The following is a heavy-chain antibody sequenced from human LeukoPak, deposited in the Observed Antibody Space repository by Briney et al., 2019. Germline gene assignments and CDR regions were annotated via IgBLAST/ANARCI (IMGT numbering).Heavy chain of an antibody. V-gene: IGHV3-30-3*01. Sequence: GGSLRLSCAASGFTFSTYAMHWVRQAPGKGLEWVTVISYDGSNKFYTGSVKGRFTISRDNSKNTLYLQMYSLRPEDTAVYYCARSGGATGLSHFDYWGQGTLVTVSS. CDR1: GFTFSTYA. CDR3: ARSGGATGLSHFDY. CDR2: ISYDGSNK. J-gene: IGHJ4*02. D-gene: IGHD1-26*01.